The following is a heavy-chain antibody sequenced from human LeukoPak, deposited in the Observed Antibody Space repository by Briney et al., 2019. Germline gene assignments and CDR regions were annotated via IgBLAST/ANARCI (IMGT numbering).Heavy chain of an antibody. Sequence: SETLSLTCTVSGGSISSYYWSWIRQPPGKGLEWIGYIYYSGSTNYNPSLKSRVTISVDTSKNHFSLRLSSVTSADTAVYHCARGVAVAGTLAFDIWGQGTMVTVSS. CDR1: GGSISSYY. J-gene: IGHJ3*02. CDR2: IYYSGST. V-gene: IGHV4-59*01. CDR3: ARGVAVAGTLAFDI. D-gene: IGHD6-19*01.